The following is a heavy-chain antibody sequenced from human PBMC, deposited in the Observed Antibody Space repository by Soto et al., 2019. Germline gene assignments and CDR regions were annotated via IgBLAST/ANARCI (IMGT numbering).Heavy chain of an antibody. D-gene: IGHD3-3*01. CDR3: ARTTGGVVITSYYYYYMDV. CDR2: IYYSGST. Sequence: SETLSLTCTVSGGSISSYYGSWIRQPPGKGLEWIGYIYYSGSTNYNPSLKSRVTISVDTSKNQFSLKLSSVTAADTAVYYCARTTGGVVITSYYYYYMDVWGKGTTVTVSS. CDR1: GGSISSYY. V-gene: IGHV4-59*01. J-gene: IGHJ6*03.